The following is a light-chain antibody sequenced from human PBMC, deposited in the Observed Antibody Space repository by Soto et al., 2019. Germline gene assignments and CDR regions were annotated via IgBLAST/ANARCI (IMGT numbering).Light chain of an antibody. CDR3: QQYKDYVWT. J-gene: IGKJ5*01. CDR1: QTVERW. Sequence: DIQMTQSPSTLPASVGDRVTISCRASQTVERWLAWYQQKPGKAPKLLISDVSSLERGVPSRFSGSGSATEFTLTISGLQSDDFATYYCQQYKDYVWTFGQGTRLEI. V-gene: IGKV1-5*01. CDR2: DVS.